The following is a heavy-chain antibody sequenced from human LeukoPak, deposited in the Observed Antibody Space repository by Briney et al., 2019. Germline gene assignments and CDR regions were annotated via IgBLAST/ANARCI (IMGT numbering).Heavy chain of an antibody. Sequence: SETLSLTCTVSGGSISSYYWSWIRQPAGKGLEWIGRIYTSGSTNYNPSLKSRVTMSVDTSKNQFSLKLSSVTAADTAVYYCARRGYDILTGSDDAFDIWGQGTMVTVSS. V-gene: IGHV4-4*07. CDR2: IYTSGST. D-gene: IGHD3-9*01. CDR1: GGSISSYY. J-gene: IGHJ3*02. CDR3: ARRGYDILTGSDDAFDI.